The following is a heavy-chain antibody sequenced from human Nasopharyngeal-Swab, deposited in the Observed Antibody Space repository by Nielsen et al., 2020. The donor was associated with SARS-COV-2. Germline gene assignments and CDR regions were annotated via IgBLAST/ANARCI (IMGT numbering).Heavy chain of an antibody. D-gene: IGHD6-19*01. CDR2: IYTSGSI. CDR1: GGSISSGSYY. CDR3: ARDLSVAFDY. Sequence: SETLSLTCTVSGGSISSGSYYWSWIRQPAGKGLEWIGRIYTSGSINYNPSLKSRVTISVDTSKNQFSLKLSSVTAADTAVYYCARDLSVAFDYWGQGTLVTVSS. V-gene: IGHV4-61*02. J-gene: IGHJ4*02.